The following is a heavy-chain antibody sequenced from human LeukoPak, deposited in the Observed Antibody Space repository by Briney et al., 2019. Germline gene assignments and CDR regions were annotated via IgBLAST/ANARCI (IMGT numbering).Heavy chain of an antibody. CDR3: ARGTSSSPNWFDP. CDR1: GFTFSSYG. CDR2: ISSSSSYI. Sequence: PGGSLRLSCAASGFTFSSYGMSWDRQAPGKGLEWVSCISSSSSYIYHADSVKGRFTISRDNAKNSLYLQMDSLRAEDTAVYYCARGTSSSPNWFDPWGQGTLVTVSS. J-gene: IGHJ5*02. D-gene: IGHD6-13*01. V-gene: IGHV3-21*01.